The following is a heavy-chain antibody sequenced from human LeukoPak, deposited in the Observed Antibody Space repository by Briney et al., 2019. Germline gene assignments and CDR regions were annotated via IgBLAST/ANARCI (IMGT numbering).Heavy chain of an antibody. D-gene: IGHD6-19*01. J-gene: IGHJ4*02. Sequence: ASVKVSCKASGYXFTSYYIHWVRQAPGQGLEWMGIINPSGGSTSCAQKFQGRVTMTRDTSTRTVYMELSSLRSEDTAVYYCARDRKLSSGWSEFDYWGQGTLVTVSS. CDR3: ARDRKLSSGWSEFDY. CDR1: GYXFTSYY. V-gene: IGHV1-46*01. CDR2: INPSGGST.